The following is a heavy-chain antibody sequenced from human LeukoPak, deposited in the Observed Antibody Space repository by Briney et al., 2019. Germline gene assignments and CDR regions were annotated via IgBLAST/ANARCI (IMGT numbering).Heavy chain of an antibody. V-gene: IGHV1-69*13. Sequence: SVKVSCKASGGIFSNYAISWVRQAPGQGLEWMGGIIPIFGTANYAQKFQGRVTITADESTSTAYMELSSLRSEDTAVYYCASGNDQLVRGVIHYYFDYWGQGTLVTVSS. CDR1: GGIFSNYA. J-gene: IGHJ4*02. CDR3: ASGNDQLVRGVIHYYFDY. D-gene: IGHD3-10*01. CDR2: IIPIFGTA.